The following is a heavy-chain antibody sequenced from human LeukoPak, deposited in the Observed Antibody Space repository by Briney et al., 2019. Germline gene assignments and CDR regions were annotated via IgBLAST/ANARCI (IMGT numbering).Heavy chain of an antibody. CDR1: GGSISSSSYY. CDR3: AYRYSGYHNWFDP. J-gene: IGHJ5*02. CDR2: IYYSGST. V-gene: IGHV4-39*01. Sequence: SETLSLTCTVSGGSISSSSYYWGWIRQPPGKGLEWIGSIYYSGSTYYNPSLKSRVTLSVDTSKNQFSLKLSSVTAADTAVYYCAYRYSGYHNWFDPWGQGTLVTVSS. D-gene: IGHD5-12*01.